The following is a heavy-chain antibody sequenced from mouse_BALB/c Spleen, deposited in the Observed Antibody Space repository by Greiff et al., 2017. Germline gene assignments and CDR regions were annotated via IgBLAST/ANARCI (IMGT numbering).Heavy chain of an antibody. CDR1: GFTFSSYA. CDR3: ARGGVRYAMDY. D-gene: IGHD2-14*01. J-gene: IGHJ4*01. Sequence: EVKVVESGGGLVKPGGSLKLSCAASGFTFSSYAMSWVRQTPEKRLEWVASISSGGSTYYPDSVKGRFTISRDNARNILYLQMSSLRSEDTAMYYCARGGVRYAMDYWGQGTSVTVSS. CDR2: ISSGGST. V-gene: IGHV5-6-5*01.